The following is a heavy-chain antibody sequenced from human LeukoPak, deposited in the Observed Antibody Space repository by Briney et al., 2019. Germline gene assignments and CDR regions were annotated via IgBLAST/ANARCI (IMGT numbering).Heavy chain of an antibody. D-gene: IGHD3-3*01. V-gene: IGHV4-39*01. J-gene: IGHJ4*02. Sequence: SETLSLTCTVSGGSISSSSHYWGWIRQPPGKGLEWIGNIYYNGSRYYNPSLKNRVTISVDTSKNQYSLKLSSVTAADTAVYYWGRGITFFGRLLLPFDSGAQGALVTVSS. CDR1: GGSISSSSHY. CDR3: GRGITFFGRLLLPFDS. CDR2: IYYNGSR.